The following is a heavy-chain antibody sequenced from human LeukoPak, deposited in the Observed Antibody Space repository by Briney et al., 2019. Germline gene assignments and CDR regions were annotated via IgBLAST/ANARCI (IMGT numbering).Heavy chain of an antibody. J-gene: IGHJ1*01. CDR1: GFRFRNYW. CDR2: INEDGNEK. D-gene: IGHD1-26*01. V-gene: IGHV3-7*01. CDR3: VRELVVGPAEYFQS. Sequence: PGGSLRLPCVASGFRFRNYWMAWIRHAPGRGLEWVASINEDGNEKYYLDSVRGRFIISRDNARNSLFLQMNSLRGEDTGVYYCVRELVVGPAEYFQSWGQGTLVAVPS.